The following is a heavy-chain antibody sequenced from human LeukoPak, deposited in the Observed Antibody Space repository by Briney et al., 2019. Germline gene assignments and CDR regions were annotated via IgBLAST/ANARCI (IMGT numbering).Heavy chain of an antibody. CDR1: GFTFANYA. CDR3: AKAAYGGNSLAFDI. J-gene: IGHJ3*02. V-gene: IGHV3-23*01. CDR2: ISGSGGST. Sequence: GGSLRLSCAASGFTFANYAMSWVRQAPGKGLEWVSGISGSGGSTYYADSVKGRFTISRDNSKNTLYLQMNSLRAEDTAVYYCAKAAYGGNSLAFDIWGQGTMVTVSS. D-gene: IGHD4-23*01.